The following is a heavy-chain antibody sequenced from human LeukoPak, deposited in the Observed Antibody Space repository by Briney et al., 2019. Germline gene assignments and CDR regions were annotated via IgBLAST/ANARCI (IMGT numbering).Heavy chain of an antibody. CDR1: GFTFSSYG. CDR3: EKDISEQQQSFDY. V-gene: IGHV3-30*02. Sequence: GGSLRLPCAASGFTFSSYGMRWVRQAPGKGLEWVAFIRYDGSNKYYADSVKGRFTISIDNSKNTLYLQMNSLRAEDTAVYYCEKDISEQQQSFDYWGQGTLVTVSS. D-gene: IGHD6-13*01. CDR2: IRYDGSNK. J-gene: IGHJ4*02.